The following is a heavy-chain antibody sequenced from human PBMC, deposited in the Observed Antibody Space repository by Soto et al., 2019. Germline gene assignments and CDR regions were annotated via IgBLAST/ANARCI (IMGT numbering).Heavy chain of an antibody. V-gene: IGHV1-2*06. J-gene: IGHJ1*01. CDR2: MNVDTGGT. D-gene: IGHD5-12*01. Sequence: ASVKVSCKASGYRFTTFYIHWVRQAPGQGLEWMGRMNVDTGGTTYAQKFQGRVTMTRDTSISTAYMEVTNVKSDDTAIYYCARDCNFVLRGYSFRFYFWGQGSRVTVSS. CDR1: GYRFTTFY. CDR3: ARDCNFVLRGYSFRFYF.